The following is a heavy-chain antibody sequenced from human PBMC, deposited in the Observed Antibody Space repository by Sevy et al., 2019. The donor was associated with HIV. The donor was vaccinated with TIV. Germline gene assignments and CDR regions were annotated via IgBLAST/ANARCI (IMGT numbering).Heavy chain of an antibody. Sequence: GGSLRLSCAASGLNFSKYSFNWVRQAPEKGLEWISHISRSGTTTYYAESVKGRFTVSRDDAKNSLYLQMISLRDEDTAVYYCASDYDFLSGYTALSYYSLSYYYGMDVWGQGTTVTVSS. CDR3: ASDYDFLSGYTALSYYSLSYYYGMDV. CDR2: ISRSGTTT. D-gene: IGHD3-3*01. CDR1: GLNFSKYS. V-gene: IGHV3-48*02. J-gene: IGHJ6*02.